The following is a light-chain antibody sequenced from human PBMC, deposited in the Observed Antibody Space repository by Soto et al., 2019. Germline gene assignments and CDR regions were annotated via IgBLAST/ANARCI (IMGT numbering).Light chain of an antibody. J-gene: IGKJ2*01. CDR1: QSVSSTY. CDR2: GAS. V-gene: IGKV3-20*01. Sequence: EIVLTQSPGTLSLSPGERATLSCRASQSVSSTYLGWYQQKPGQAPRLLIYGASSRATGIPDRFSGSGSGTDFTLTISRLEPEDFAVYYCQQYGISPPFTFGQGTKLEIK. CDR3: QQYGISPPFT.